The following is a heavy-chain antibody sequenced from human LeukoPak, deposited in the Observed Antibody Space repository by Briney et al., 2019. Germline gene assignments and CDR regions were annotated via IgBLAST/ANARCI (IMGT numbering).Heavy chain of an antibody. CDR1: GGSISSYY. J-gene: IGHJ4*02. Sequence: SETLSLTCTVSGGSISSYYWSWIRQPPGKGLEWIGYIYYSGSTNSGSTNYNPSPKSRVTISVDTSKNQFSLKLSSVTAADTAVYYCARDLSERYFDYWGQGTLVTVSS. CDR3: ARDLSERYFDY. V-gene: IGHV4-59*01. CDR2: IYYSGSTNSGST.